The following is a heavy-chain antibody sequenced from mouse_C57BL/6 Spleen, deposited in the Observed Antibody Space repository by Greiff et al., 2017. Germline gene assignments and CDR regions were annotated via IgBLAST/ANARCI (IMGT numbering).Heavy chain of an antibody. V-gene: IGHV5-4*03. Sequence: DVKLVESGGGLVKPGGSLKLSCAASGFTFSSYAMSWVRQTPEKRLEWVATISDGGSYTYYPDNVKGRFTISRDNAKNNLYLQMSHLKSEDTAMYYCARAKAGDGYYDWYFDVWGTGTTVTVSS. CDR3: ARAKAGDGYYDWYFDV. CDR2: ISDGGSYT. J-gene: IGHJ1*03. D-gene: IGHD2-3*01. CDR1: GFTFSSYA.